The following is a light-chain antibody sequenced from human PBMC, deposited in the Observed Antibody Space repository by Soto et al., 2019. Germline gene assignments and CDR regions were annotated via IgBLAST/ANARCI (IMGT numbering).Light chain of an antibody. CDR3: QQNNSWPIT. CDR1: QNINSD. V-gene: IGKV3D-15*01. CDR2: GAS. J-gene: IGKJ5*01. Sequence: EIVMTQSPATLSVSPGESATLSCRASQNINSDLAWYVQKPGQAPRRVIYGASTWGTDVPPRFTGRGSGTEFTLTISGLQSEDFDVYYCQQNNSWPITFGQGTRL.